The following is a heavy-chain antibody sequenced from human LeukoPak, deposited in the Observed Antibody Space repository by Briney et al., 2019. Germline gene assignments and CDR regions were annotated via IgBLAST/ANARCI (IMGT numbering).Heavy chain of an antibody. D-gene: IGHD1-26*01. CDR2: IIPIFGTA. CDR3: AREYGSPHPGAFDI. CDR1: GGTFSSYA. J-gene: IGHJ3*02. V-gene: IGHV1-69*13. Sequence: PVKVSCKASGGTFSSYAISWVRQAPGQGLEWMGGIIPIFGTANYAQKFQGRVTITADESTSTAYMELSSLRSEDTAVYYCAREYGSPHPGAFDIWGQGTMVTVSS.